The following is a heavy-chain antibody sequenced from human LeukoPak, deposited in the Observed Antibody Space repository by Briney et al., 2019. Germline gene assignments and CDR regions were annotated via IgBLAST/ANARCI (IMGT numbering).Heavy chain of an antibody. Sequence: SETLSLTCTVSGGSISSYYWSWIRQPPGKGLEWIGYIYYSGSTNYNTSLKSRVTISVDKSKKQFPLKLRSVTAADTAVYYCARLEKYYDFWSCYDTRTGRFDPWGQGTLVTVSS. D-gene: IGHD3-3*01. CDR2: IYYSGST. CDR1: GGSISSYY. V-gene: IGHV4-59*01. J-gene: IGHJ5*02. CDR3: ARLEKYYDFWSCYDTRTGRFDP.